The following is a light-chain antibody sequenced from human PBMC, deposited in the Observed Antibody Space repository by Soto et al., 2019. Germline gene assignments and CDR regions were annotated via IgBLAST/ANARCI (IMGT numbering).Light chain of an antibody. CDR3: QQYDSSPTT. Sequence: EIVISHSPSGLPVLHDERVARSCWASQSVSSNLAWYQQKPGQAPRLLIYGASTRATGIPARFSGSGSGTEFTLTISSLQSEDFAVYFCQQYDSSPTTLGQGSKVDIK. CDR2: GAS. V-gene: IGKV3-15*01. CDR1: QSVSSN. J-gene: IGKJ1*01.